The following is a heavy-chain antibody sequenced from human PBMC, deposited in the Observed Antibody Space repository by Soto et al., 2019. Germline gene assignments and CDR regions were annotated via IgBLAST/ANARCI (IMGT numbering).Heavy chain of an antibody. CDR2: ISSSGSTI. J-gene: IGHJ6*02. V-gene: IGHV3-48*03. CDR3: ARGSGPASGEYYYYGMDV. Sequence: EVQLVESGGGLVQPGGSLRLSCVASGFTFSSYEMNWVRQAPGKGLEWVSYISSSGSTIYYADSVKGRFTISRDNAKNSLYLQINSLRAEDTAASYCARGSGPASGEYYYYGMDVWGQGTTVTVSS. CDR1: GFTFSSYE. D-gene: IGHD3-16*01.